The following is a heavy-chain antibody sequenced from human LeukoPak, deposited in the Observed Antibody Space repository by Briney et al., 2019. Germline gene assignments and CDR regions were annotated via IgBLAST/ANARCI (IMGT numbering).Heavy chain of an antibody. CDR3: ATLSGPSPTGLDY. J-gene: IGHJ4*02. CDR2: ISSSSSYI. CDR1: GFTFSSYS. V-gene: IGHV3-21*01. D-gene: IGHD3-10*01. Sequence: GGSLRLSCAASGFTFSSYSMSWVRQAPGKGLEWVSSISSSSSYIYYADSVKGRFTISRDNAKNSLYLQMNSLRAEDTAVYYCATLSGPSPTGLDYWGQGTLVTVSS.